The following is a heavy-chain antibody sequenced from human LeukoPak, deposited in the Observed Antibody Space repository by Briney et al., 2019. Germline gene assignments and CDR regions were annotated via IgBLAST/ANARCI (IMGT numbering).Heavy chain of an antibody. J-gene: IGHJ6*03. Sequence: GGSLRLSCAASGFTFSDSWMSWVRQAPGKGLEWVAVISYDGSNKYYADSVKGRFTISRDNSKNTLYLQMNSLRAEDTAVYYCARAKSIAARNPMYYYYMDVWGKGTTVTVSS. CDR3: ARAKSIAARNPMYYYYMDV. V-gene: IGHV3-30*01. D-gene: IGHD6-6*01. CDR2: ISYDGSNK. CDR1: GFTFSDSW.